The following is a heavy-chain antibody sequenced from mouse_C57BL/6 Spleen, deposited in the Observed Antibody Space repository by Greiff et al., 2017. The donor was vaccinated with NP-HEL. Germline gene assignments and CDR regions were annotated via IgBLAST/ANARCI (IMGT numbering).Heavy chain of an antibody. CDR1: GYTFTSYG. D-gene: IGHD1-1*01. Sequence: VQLQQSGAELARPGASVKLSCKASGYTFTSYGISWVKQRTGQGLEWIGEIYPRSGNTYYNEKFKGKATLTADKSSSTAYMELRSLTSEDSAVYFCARASHITTVVDFDYWGQGTTLTVSS. CDR2: IYPRSGNT. V-gene: IGHV1-81*01. CDR3: ARASHITTVVDFDY. J-gene: IGHJ2*01.